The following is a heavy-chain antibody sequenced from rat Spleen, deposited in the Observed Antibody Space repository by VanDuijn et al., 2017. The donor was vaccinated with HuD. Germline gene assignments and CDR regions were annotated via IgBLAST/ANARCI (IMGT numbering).Heavy chain of an antibody. V-gene: IGHV5-22*01. Sequence: EVQLVESGGGLVQPGRSLKLSCAASGFTFSDYYMAWVRQAPKKGLEWVASISYEGSSTYYGDSVKGRFTISRDNAKSTLYLQMNSLRSEDTATYYCARHVWTTVVTLFDYWGQGVMVTVSS. CDR3: ARHVWTTVVTLFDY. CDR1: GFTFSDYY. CDR2: ISYEGSST. J-gene: IGHJ2*01. D-gene: IGHD1-1*01.